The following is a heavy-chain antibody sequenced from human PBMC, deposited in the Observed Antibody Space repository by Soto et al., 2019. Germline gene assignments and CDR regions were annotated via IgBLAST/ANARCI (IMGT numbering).Heavy chain of an antibody. CDR2: IDPSDSYT. CDR3: ARFSSSVVSNYYYYGMDV. V-gene: IGHV5-10-1*01. CDR1: GYSFTSYW. Sequence: GESLKISCKGSGYSFTSYWISWVRQMPGKGLEWMGRIDPSDSYTNYSPSFQGHVTISADKSISTAYLQWSSLKASDTAMYYCARFSSSVVSNYYYYGMDVWGQGTTVTV. J-gene: IGHJ6*02. D-gene: IGHD2-15*01.